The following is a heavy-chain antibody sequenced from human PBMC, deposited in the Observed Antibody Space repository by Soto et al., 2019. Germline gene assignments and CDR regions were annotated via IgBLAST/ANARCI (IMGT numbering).Heavy chain of an antibody. D-gene: IGHD2-15*01. Sequence: GASVKVSCKASGYTFTSYGISWVRQAPGQGLEWMGWISAYNGNTNYAQKLQGRVTMTTDTSTSTAYMELRSLRSDDTAVYYCARDTWLLYCSGGSCGDLVYWGQGTLVTVSS. CDR2: ISAYNGNT. J-gene: IGHJ4*02. CDR1: GYTFTSYG. CDR3: ARDTWLLYCSGGSCGDLVY. V-gene: IGHV1-18*01.